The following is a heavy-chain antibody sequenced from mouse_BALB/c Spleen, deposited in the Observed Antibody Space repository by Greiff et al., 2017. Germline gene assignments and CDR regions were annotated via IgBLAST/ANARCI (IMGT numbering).Heavy chain of an antibody. CDR2: ISSGGST. CDR3: ARGRGLHFDY. V-gene: IGHV5-6-5*01. D-gene: IGHD3-3*01. Sequence: EVMLVESGGGLVKPGGSLKLSCAASGFTFSSYAMSWVRQTPEKRLEWVASISSGGSTYYPDSVKGRFTISRDNARNILYLQMSSLRSEDTAMYYCARGRGLHFDYWGRGTTLTVSS. CDR1: GFTFSSYA. J-gene: IGHJ2*01.